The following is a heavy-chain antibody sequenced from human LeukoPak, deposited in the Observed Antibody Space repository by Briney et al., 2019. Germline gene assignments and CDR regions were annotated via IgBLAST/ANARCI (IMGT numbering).Heavy chain of an antibody. J-gene: IGHJ4*02. CDR3: ARGDGPIHGRYYFDY. Sequence: SQTLSLTCAISGDSVSGKSVAWNWIRQSPSRGLEWLGRTFYRSKWSSEYATSMKGRITINPDTTKNQFSLQLISVTPEDTAVYYCARGDGPIHGRYYFDYWGQGTLITVSS. D-gene: IGHD3-10*01. CDR1: GDSVSGKSVA. CDR2: TFYRSKWSS. V-gene: IGHV6-1*01.